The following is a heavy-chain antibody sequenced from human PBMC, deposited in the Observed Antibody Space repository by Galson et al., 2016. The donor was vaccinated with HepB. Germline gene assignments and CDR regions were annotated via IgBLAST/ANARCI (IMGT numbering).Heavy chain of an antibody. CDR1: GFSLSTSGVA. V-gene: IGHV2-5*01. CDR3: TRTVLIRGVVPDY. Sequence: PALVKPTQTLTLSCTFSGFSLSTSGVAVGWIRQPPGKALEWLALIFWNGDKRYSPSLESRLTITEDTSKNQVVLTMTNLDPVDTATYYCTRTVLIRGVVPDYWGQGTLVTVSS. CDR2: IFWNGDK. D-gene: IGHD3-10*01. J-gene: IGHJ4*02.